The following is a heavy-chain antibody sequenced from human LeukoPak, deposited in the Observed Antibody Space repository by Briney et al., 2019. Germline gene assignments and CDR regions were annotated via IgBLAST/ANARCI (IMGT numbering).Heavy chain of an antibody. Sequence: SETLSLTCAVYGGSFSGYYWSWIRQPPGKGLEWIGEINHIRSTNYNPSLKSRVTISVDTSKNQFSLKLSSLTAADTAVYYCARGRRSSGYYMYYFDYWGQGTLVTVSS. J-gene: IGHJ4*02. CDR3: ARGRRSSGYYMYYFDY. D-gene: IGHD3-22*01. V-gene: IGHV4-34*01. CDR1: GGSFSGYY. CDR2: INHIRST.